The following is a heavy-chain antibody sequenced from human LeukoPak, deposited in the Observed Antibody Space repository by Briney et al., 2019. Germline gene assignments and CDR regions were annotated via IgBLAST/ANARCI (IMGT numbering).Heavy chain of an antibody. CDR3: VKDMYSSSWYGLDY. CDR2: ISWNRGNI. V-gene: IGHV3-9*01. CDR1: GFTFDDYA. J-gene: IGHJ4*02. D-gene: IGHD6-13*01. Sequence: GGSLRLSCAASGFTFDDYAMHWVRQAPGKGLEWVSGISWNRGNIGYADSVKGGFTISRENAKNSLYLQMNSLRPEDTAWYYCVKDMYSSSWYGLDYWGQGTLVTVSS.